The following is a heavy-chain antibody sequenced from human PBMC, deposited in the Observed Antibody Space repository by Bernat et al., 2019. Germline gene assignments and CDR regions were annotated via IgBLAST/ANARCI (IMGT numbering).Heavy chain of an antibody. J-gene: IGHJ3*02. CDR2: MNPNSGNT. CDR3: AVLGYCSSTSCYARAFDI. D-gene: IGHD2-2*01. Sequence: QVQLVQSGAEVKKPGASVKVSCKASGYTFTSYDINWVRQATGQGLEWMGWMNPNSGNTGYAQKFQGRVNMTRNTSISTAYMELSSLRSEETAVYYCAVLGYCSSTSCYARAFDIWGQGTMVTVSS. CDR1: GYTFTSYD. V-gene: IGHV1-8*01.